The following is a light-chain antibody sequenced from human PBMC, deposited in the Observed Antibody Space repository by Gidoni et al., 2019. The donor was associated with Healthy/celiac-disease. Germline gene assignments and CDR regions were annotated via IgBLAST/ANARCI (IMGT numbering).Light chain of an antibody. V-gene: IGKV1-33*01. CDR3: QQYDNLSYT. CDR2: DAS. J-gene: IGKJ2*01. Sequence: IQMNQSPSSLSASVGDRVTITCQASQDISNYVNWYQQKPGKAPKLLIYDASNLETGVPSRFSGSGSGTDFTFTISSLQPEDIATYYCQQYDNLSYTFGQGTKLEIK. CDR1: QDISNY.